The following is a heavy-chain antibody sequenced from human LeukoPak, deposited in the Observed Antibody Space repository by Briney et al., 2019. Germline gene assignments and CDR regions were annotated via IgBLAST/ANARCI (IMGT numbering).Heavy chain of an antibody. CDR3: ARGRATVTLFDY. V-gene: IGHV1-69*13. J-gene: IGHJ4*02. CDR1: GGTFSSYA. CDR2: IIPIFGTA. D-gene: IGHD4-17*01. Sequence: SVKVSCKASGGTFSSYAISWVRQAPGQGFEWMGGIIPIFGTANYAQKFQGRVTITADESTSTAYMELSSLRSEDTAVYYCARGRATVTLFDYWGQGTLVTVSS.